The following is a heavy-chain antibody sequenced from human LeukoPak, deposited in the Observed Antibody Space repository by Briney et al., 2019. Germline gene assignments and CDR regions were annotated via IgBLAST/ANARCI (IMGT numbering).Heavy chain of an antibody. CDR3: ATYYDSAGFDFDY. J-gene: IGHJ4*02. CDR1: GFTFRSYE. V-gene: IGHV3-48*03. CDR2: ISSSGSTM. D-gene: IGHD3-22*01. Sequence: PGGSLRLSCAASGFTFRSYEMNWVRQAPGKGLEWVSYISSSGSTMYYAGSVKGRFTISRDNAKNSLYLQMNRLRAEDTAVYYCATYYDSAGFDFDYWGQGTLVTVSS.